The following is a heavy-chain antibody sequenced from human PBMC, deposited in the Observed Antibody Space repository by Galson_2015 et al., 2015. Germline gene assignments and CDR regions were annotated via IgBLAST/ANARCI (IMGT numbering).Heavy chain of an antibody. CDR1: GFTFSSYG. CDR2: ISDDGSNK. CDR3: AKTYGDYVGYYYYGMDV. Sequence: SLRLSCAASGFTFSSYGMHWVRQAPGKGLEWVAVISDDGSNKYYADSVKGRFTISRDNSKNTLYLQTNSLRAEDTAVYYCAKTYGDYVGYYYYGMDVWGQGTMVIVSS. D-gene: IGHD4-17*01. V-gene: IGHV3-30*18. J-gene: IGHJ6*02.